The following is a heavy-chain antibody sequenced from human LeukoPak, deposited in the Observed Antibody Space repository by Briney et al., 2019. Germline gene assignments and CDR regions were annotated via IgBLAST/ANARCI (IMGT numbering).Heavy chain of an antibody. V-gene: IGHV3-7*01. CDR2: IKQDGSEK. CDR3: ARVRGSSWAFFDY. CDR1: GFTFSTYW. Sequence: PGGSLRLSCAASGFTFSTYWMSWVRQAPGKGLKWVANIKQDGSEKYYVDSVKGRFTISRDNAKNSLYLQMNSLRAEDTAVYYCARVRGSSWAFFDYWGQGSLVTVSS. J-gene: IGHJ4*02. D-gene: IGHD6-13*01.